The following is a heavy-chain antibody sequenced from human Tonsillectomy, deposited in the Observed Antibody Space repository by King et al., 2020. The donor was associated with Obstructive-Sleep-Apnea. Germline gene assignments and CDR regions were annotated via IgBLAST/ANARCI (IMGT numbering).Heavy chain of an antibody. V-gene: IGHV1-2*02. CDR1: GYTFTAYY. CDR3: ARENADTKEELGMDV. D-gene: IGHD5-18*01. J-gene: IGHJ6*02. Sequence: QLVQSGAEVKKPGASVKVSCKASGYTFTAYYLHWVRQAPGQGLEWMGWINPNSVVANYALKFQGRVSMTRDTSISTAYMELSRRTSDDTAVYYCARENADTKEELGMDVWGQGTTVTVSS. CDR2: INPNSVVA.